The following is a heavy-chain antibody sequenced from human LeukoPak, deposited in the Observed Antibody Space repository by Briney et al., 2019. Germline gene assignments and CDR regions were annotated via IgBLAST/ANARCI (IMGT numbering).Heavy chain of an antibody. CDR3: AKFSGSYYDY. D-gene: IGHD2-15*01. CDR2: ISYSGST. V-gene: IGHV4-39*01. Sequence: PSETLSLTCAVSGGSISSRSYYWGWIRQPPGKGLEWVGSISYSGSTYYNPSLKSRVTISVETSKNQFSLKLSSVTAADTAVYYCAKFSGSYYDYWGQGMLVTVSS. J-gene: IGHJ4*02. CDR1: GGSISSRSYY.